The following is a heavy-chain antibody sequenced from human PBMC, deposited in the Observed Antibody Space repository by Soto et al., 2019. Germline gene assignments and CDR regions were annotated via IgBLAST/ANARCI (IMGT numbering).Heavy chain of an antibody. J-gene: IGHJ4*02. CDR3: FDY. Sequence: SQTLSLTCTVSGGSISSSSYYWGWIRQPPGKGLEWLGSIYYSVSTYYNPSLKSRVTISVDTSKNQFSLKLSSVTAADTAMATNFDYLGQGILVTVS. V-gene: IGHV4-39*01. CDR1: GGSISSSSYY. CDR2: IYYSVST.